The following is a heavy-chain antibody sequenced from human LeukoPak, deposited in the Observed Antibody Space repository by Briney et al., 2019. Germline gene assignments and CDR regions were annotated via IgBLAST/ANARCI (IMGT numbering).Heavy chain of an antibody. V-gene: IGHV3-7*01. CDR3: ARQQSITIFGVVIPHGYYYMDV. Sequence: ETLSLTCAVYGGSFSGYYWSWVRQAPGKGLEWVANIKQDGSEKYYVDSVKGRFTISRDNAKNSLYLQMNSLRAEDTAVYYCARQQSITIFGVVIPHGYYYMDVWGKGTTVTVSS. CDR1: GGSFSGYY. J-gene: IGHJ6*03. D-gene: IGHD3-3*01. CDR2: IKQDGSEK.